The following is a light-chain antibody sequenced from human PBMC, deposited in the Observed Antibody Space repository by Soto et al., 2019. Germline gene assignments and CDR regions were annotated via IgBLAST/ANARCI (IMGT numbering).Light chain of an antibody. CDR1: QSISSY. CDR3: QQSYSRPRT. CDR2: AAS. V-gene: IGKV1-39*01. J-gene: IGKJ1*01. Sequence: DIQMNQSPSSLSASEGHRVTITCRASQSISSYLNWYQQKPGKAPKLLIYAASSLQSGVPSRFSGSGSGTDFTLTISSLQPEDFATYYCQQSYSRPRTFGQGTKVDIK.